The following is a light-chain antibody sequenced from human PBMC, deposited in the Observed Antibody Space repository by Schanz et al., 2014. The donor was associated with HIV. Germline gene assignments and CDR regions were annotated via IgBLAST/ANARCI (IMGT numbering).Light chain of an antibody. CDR3: SSHAGSDKFGI. J-gene: IGLJ2*01. Sequence: QSALTQPPSASGSPGQSVTISCTGTSSDVGGYNYVSWYQHHPGKAPKLLISEVNKRPSGVPDRFSGSKSGNTASLTVSGLQAEDEADYYCSSHAGSDKFGIFGGGTKLTVL. CDR1: SSDVGGYNY. V-gene: IGLV2-8*01. CDR2: EVN.